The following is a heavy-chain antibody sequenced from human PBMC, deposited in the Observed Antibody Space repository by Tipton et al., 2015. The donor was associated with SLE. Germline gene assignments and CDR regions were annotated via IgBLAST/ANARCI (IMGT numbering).Heavy chain of an antibody. CDR1: GFTFSTYE. J-gene: IGHJ6*03. D-gene: IGHD6-6*01. CDR3: ARESSSAYYYYYFMDV. V-gene: IGHV3-48*03. Sequence: GSLRLSCAASGFTFSTYEMHWVRQAPGKGLEWVSYIRGSGSTIYYADSVRGPFTISRDNAKNSLYLQMNSLRAEDTAVYYCARESSSAYYYYYFMDVWGEGTTVTVSS. CDR2: IRGSGSTI.